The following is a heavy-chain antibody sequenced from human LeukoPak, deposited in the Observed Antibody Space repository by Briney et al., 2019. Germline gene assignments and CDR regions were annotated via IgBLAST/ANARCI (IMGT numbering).Heavy chain of an antibody. V-gene: IGHV3-48*04. Sequence: GGSLGLSCAASGFTFSSYSMNWVRQAPGKGLEWVSYISSNSTTIYYAGSVKGRFTISRDNAKKSVLLQMNSLRAEDTAVYYCARSNPYFDTSGPLDCWGQGTLVTVSS. CDR2: ISSNSTTI. D-gene: IGHD3-22*01. CDR3: ARSNPYFDTSGPLDC. J-gene: IGHJ4*02. CDR1: GFTFSSYS.